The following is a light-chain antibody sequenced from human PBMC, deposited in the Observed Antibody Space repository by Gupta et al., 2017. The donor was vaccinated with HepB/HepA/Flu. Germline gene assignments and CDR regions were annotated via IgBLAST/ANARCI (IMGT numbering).Light chain of an antibody. CDR2: EVS. J-gene: IGLJ3*02. CDR1: SSDVGSYNL. Sequence: SALTQPASVSGSPGQSITISCTGTSSDVGSYNLVSWYQQHPGKAPKLMIYEVSKRPAGVANRFSGSKSGNTASLTISGLQEEDEADYYCCSDAGSYTVVFGGGTKLTVL. CDR3: CSDAGSYTVV. V-gene: IGLV2-23*02.